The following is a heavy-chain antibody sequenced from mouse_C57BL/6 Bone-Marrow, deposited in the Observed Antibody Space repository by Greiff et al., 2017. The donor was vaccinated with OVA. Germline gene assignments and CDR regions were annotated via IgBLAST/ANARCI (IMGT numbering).Heavy chain of an antibody. V-gene: IGHV3-6*01. Sequence: EVKLMESGPGLVKPSQSLSLTCSVTGYSITSGYYWNWIRQFPGNKLEWMGYISYDGSNNYNQSLKNRISITRDTSKNQFFLKLNSVTTEDTATYYCARENPIREFADWGQGTLVTVSA. D-gene: IGHD1-1*01. CDR1: GYSITSGYY. CDR2: ISYDGSN. CDR3: ARENPIREFAD. J-gene: IGHJ3*01.